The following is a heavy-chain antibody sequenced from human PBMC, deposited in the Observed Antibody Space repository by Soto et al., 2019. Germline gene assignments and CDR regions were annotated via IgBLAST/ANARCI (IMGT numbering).Heavy chain of an antibody. D-gene: IGHD6-19*01. J-gene: IGHJ1*01. Sequence: SETLSLTCTVSGGSISSSSYYWGWIRQPPGKGLEWIGSIYYSGSTYYNPSLKSRVTISVDTSKNQFSLKLSSVTAADTAVYYCARHVPIYSSGWIDEYFQHWGQGTLVTVSS. V-gene: IGHV4-39*01. CDR2: IYYSGST. CDR3: ARHVPIYSSGWIDEYFQH. CDR1: GGSISSSSYY.